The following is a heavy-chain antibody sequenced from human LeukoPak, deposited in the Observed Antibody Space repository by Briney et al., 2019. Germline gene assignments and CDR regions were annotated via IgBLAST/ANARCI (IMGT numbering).Heavy chain of an antibody. CDR1: GFTLSNFG. Sequence: GGSLTLSCEVSGFTLSNFGIQWVRQAPGKGLQWVAFIRSRGGDKYYEDSVKGLFIVSRDNSKKIAYLEVNSLTAEEAGVYYCVTWRLAQDFDHWAQGPLVIVSS. V-gene: IGHV3-30*02. J-gene: IGHJ4*02. CDR3: VTWRLAQDFDH. D-gene: IGHD3-3*01. CDR2: IRSRGGDK.